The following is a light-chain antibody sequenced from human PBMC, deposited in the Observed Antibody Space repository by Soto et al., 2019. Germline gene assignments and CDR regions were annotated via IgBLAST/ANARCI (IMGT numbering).Light chain of an antibody. CDR1: SSDVGSYNL. V-gene: IGLV2-23*02. Sequence: HSVLTQPASVSGSAGQSITISCTGTSSDVGSYNLVSWYQRHPGKAPKLMIYEVSKRPSGVSNRFSGSKSGNTASLTISGLQAEDEADYYCCSYAGSSTFHYVFGTGTKVTVL. CDR2: EVS. J-gene: IGLJ1*01. CDR3: CSYAGSSTFHYV.